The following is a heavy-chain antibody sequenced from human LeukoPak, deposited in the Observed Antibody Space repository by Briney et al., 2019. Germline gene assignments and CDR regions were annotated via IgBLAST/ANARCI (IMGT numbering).Heavy chain of an antibody. Sequence: GGSLRLSCAASGFTFSTYNMNWVRQAPGKGLEWVSSITSSSSYIYYADSVKGRFTISRDNAKNSLYLQMNSLRAEDTAVYYCACGGYRWPDYYYYMDVWGKGTTVTVSS. CDR3: ACGGYRWPDYYYYMDV. D-gene: IGHD3-16*02. CDR1: GFTFSTYN. J-gene: IGHJ6*03. CDR2: ITSSSSYI. V-gene: IGHV3-21*01.